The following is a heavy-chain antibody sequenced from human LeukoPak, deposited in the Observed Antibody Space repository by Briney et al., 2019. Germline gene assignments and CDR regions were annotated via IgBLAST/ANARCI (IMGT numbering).Heavy chain of an antibody. J-gene: IGHJ4*02. CDR2: ISWDGGST. CDR3: AKAPTYGDYTFDY. Sequence: GGSLRLSCAASGFTFDDYAMHWVRQAPGKGLEWVSLISWDGGSTYYADSVKGRFTISRDNSKNSLYLQMNSLIAEDTALYYCAKAPTYGDYTFDYWGQGTLVTVSS. CDR1: GFTFDDYA. V-gene: IGHV3-43D*04. D-gene: IGHD4-17*01.